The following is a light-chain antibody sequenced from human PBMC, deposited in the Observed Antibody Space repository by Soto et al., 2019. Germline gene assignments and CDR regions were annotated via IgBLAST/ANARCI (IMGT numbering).Light chain of an antibody. Sequence: QSVLTQAASVSGSPGQSITISCTGTSSDIGIYNLVSWYRQYSGKAPELLIYEVTKRPSGVSNRFSGSKSGNTASLTISGLQAEDEADYYCCSYVGSNTVVFGGGTQLTVL. V-gene: IGLV2-23*02. CDR3: CSYVGSNTVV. J-gene: IGLJ3*02. CDR2: EVT. CDR1: SSDIGIYNL.